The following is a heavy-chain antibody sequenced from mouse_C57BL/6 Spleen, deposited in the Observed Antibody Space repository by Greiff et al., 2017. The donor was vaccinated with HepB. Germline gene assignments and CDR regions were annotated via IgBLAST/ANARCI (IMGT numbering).Heavy chain of an antibody. CDR2: IRSKSNNYAT. Sequence: EVHLVESGGGLVQPKGSLKLSCAASGFSFNTYAMNWVRQAPGKGLEWVARIRSKSNNYATYYADSVKDRFTISRDDSESMLYLQMNNLKTEDTAMYYCVRRGLRGAMDYWGQGTSVTVSS. V-gene: IGHV10-1*01. CDR1: GFSFNTYA. J-gene: IGHJ4*01. CDR3: VRRGLRGAMDY. D-gene: IGHD1-1*01.